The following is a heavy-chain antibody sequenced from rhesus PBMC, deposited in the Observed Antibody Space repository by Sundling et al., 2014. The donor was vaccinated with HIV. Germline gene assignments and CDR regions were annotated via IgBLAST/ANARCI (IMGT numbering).Heavy chain of an antibody. D-gene: IGHD2-39*02. CDR1: GASIRTYW. CDR2: IGGSSGST. J-gene: IGHJ4*01. V-gene: IGHV4-165*01. Sequence: QVQLQESGPGLVKPSETLSLTCTVSGASIRTYWWSWIRQSPGKGLEWIGLIGGSSGSTNYNPSLDSRVTISTDTLKNQFSLKLNSVTAADTAVYYCATTYCSGDVCYDAFDYWGQGVLVTVSS. CDR3: ATTYCSGDVCYDAFDY.